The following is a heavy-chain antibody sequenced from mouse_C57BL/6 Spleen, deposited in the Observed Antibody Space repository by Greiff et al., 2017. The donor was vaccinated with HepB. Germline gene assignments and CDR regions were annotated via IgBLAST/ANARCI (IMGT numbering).Heavy chain of an antibody. CDR1: GYTFTSYW. CDR3: ARVYYGSSLAWFAY. D-gene: IGHD1-1*01. V-gene: IGHV1-55*01. CDR2: IYPGSGST. Sequence: QVQLQQPGAELVKPGASVKMSCKASGYTFTSYWITWVKQRPGQGLEWIGDIYPGSGSTNYNEKFKSKATLTVDTSSSTAYMQLSSLTSEDSAVYYCARVYYGSSLAWFAYWGQGTLVTVSA. J-gene: IGHJ3*01.